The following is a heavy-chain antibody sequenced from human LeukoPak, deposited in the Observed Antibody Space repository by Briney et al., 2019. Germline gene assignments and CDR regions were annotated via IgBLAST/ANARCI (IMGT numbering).Heavy chain of an antibody. CDR1: GGSISSYY. CDR3: ARVPLSYDILTGCPSPYNYYGMDV. Sequence: SETLSLTCTVSGGSISSYYWSWLRQPPGKGLEWIGYIYYSGSTNYNPSLKSRVTISVDTSKNQFSLKLSSVTAADTAVYYCARVPLSYDILTGCPSPYNYYGMDVWGQGTTVTVSS. CDR2: IYYSGST. J-gene: IGHJ6*01. V-gene: IGHV4-59*01. D-gene: IGHD3-9*01.